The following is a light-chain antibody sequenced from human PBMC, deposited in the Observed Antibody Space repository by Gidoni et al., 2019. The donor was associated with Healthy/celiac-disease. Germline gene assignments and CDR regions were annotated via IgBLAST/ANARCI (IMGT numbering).Light chain of an antibody. V-gene: IGKV3-11*01. CDR1: QSVSSY. CDR2: DAS. Sequence: EIVSTQSPATLSLSPGVRATLSCRASQSVSSYLTWYQQKPGQAPRLLIYDASNRATGIPARFSGSGSGTDFTLTISSIEPEDFAVDYCQQRSNWPPTFGGGPKVEIK. CDR3: QQRSNWPPT. J-gene: IGKJ4*02.